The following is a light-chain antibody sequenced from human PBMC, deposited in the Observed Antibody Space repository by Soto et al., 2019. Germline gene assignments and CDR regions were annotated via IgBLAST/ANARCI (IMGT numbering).Light chain of an antibody. CDR2: DVS. Sequence: QSALTQPRSVSGSPGQSVTISCTGTSSDVGGYNYVSWYQQHPGTVPKLMIYDVSNRPSGVPDRFSGSKSGNTASLTISGLQAEDEADYYCCSYAGGHTSLLFGGETKLTDL. J-gene: IGLJ2*01. CDR3: CSYAGGHTSLL. CDR1: SSDVGGYNY. V-gene: IGLV2-11*01.